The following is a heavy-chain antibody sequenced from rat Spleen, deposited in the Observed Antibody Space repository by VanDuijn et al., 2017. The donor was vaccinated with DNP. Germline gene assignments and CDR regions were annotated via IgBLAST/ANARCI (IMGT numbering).Heavy chain of an antibody. J-gene: IGHJ2*01. CDR1: GFTFSDYN. V-gene: IGHV5-7*01. CDR3: AKPDH. CDR2: ISHDGSST. Sequence: EVQLVETGGGLVQPGRSLKLSCAASGFTFSDYNMAWVRQAPKKGLEWVATISHDGSSTDYRDSVKVRFTIFRDNAKATLYLQMDSLRSEDTATYYCAKPDHWGQGVMVTVSS.